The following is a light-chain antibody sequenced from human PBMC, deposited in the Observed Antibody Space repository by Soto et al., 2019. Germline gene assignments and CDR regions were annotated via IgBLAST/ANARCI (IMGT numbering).Light chain of an antibody. CDR1: SSDLGSYNL. V-gene: IGLV2-23*02. CDR3: CSYAGSRSYV. Sequence: QSALSQPASVSGSPGQSITLSCTGTSSDLGSYNLVSWYQQHPGKAPKLIISKVTQRPSGVPSRFSGSRSGNAASLTISXXXXXXEADYYCCSYAGSRSYVFGTGTKLTVL. CDR2: KVT. J-gene: IGLJ1*01.